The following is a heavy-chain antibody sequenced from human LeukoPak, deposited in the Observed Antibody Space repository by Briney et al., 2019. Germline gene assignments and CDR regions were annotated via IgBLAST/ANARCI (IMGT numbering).Heavy chain of an antibody. D-gene: IGHD3-9*01. V-gene: IGHV1-18*01. CDR2: ISAYNGNT. J-gene: IGHJ6*03. CDR3: AREELRYFDWFTYYYYYMDV. Sequence: GASVKVSCKASGYTFTSYGISWVRQAPGQGLEWMGWISAYNGNTNYAQKLQGRVTMTTDTSTSTVYMELSSLRSEDTAVYYCAREELRYFDWFTYYYYYMDVWGKGTTVTVSS. CDR1: GYTFTSYG.